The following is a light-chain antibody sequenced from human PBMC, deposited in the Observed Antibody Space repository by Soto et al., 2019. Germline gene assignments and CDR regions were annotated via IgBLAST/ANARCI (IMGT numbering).Light chain of an antibody. CDR3: TSCTTSGTML. Sequence: QSVLTQPASVSGSPGQSITISCTGTSSDIGAYNYVSWYQQHPGKAPKLMIYDVNIRPSGVSNRFSGSKSGNTASLTISGLQAEDEADYYCTSCTTSGTMLFGGGTKVTGL. J-gene: IGLJ2*01. V-gene: IGLV2-14*03. CDR2: DVN. CDR1: SSDIGAYNY.